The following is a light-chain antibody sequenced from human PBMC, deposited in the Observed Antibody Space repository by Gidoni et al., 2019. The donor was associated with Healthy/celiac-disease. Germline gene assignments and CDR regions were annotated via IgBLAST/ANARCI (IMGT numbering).Light chain of an antibody. CDR3: KQSYSTPYS. J-gene: IGKJ2*03. Sequence: DLQMTQSPSSLSASVGDRVTITCRASQSISSYVNWYQQKPGKAPKLLIYAASSLQSGVPSRFSGSGSGTDFTLTISSLQPEDCATYYCKQSYSTPYSFGQGTKLEIK. CDR1: QSISSY. V-gene: IGKV1-39*01. CDR2: AAS.